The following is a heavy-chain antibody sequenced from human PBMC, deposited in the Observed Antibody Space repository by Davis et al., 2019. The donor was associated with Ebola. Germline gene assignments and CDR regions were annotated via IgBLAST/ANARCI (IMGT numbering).Heavy chain of an antibody. J-gene: IGHJ3*02. V-gene: IGHV4-59*12. CDR3: ARDYDFNSGWQPKGASDI. CDR2: IHYLGNT. CDR1: GGSINNYF. Sequence: SETLSLTCTVSGGSINNYFWSWIRQPPGKGLEWIGNIHYLGNTNYNPSLKSRVTMSVDTSKNQFSLRLTFVTAADTAVYFCARDYDFNSGWQPKGASDIWGQGTEVTVSS. D-gene: IGHD5-12*01.